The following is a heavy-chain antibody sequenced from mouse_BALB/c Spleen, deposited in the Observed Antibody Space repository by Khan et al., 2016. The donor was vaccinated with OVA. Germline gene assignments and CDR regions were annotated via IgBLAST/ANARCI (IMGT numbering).Heavy chain of an antibody. CDR2: IWGDGIT. D-gene: IGHD1-1*01. Sequence: QVQLKQSGPGLVAPSQSLSITCTVSGFSLSRYSVHWVRQPPGKGLEWLGMIWGDGITDYNSALKSRLSISKDNSKSQVFLKMNSLQTDDTAMYYWARGDYYGNIYAMDYWGQGTSVTVSS. V-gene: IGHV2-6-4*01. CDR3: ARGDYYGNIYAMDY. J-gene: IGHJ4*01. CDR1: GFSLSRYS.